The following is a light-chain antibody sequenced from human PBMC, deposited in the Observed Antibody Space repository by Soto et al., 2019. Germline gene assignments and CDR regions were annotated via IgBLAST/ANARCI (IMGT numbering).Light chain of an antibody. V-gene: IGKV1-5*03. J-gene: IGKJ1*01. CDR3: QQYNSDST. CDR1: QSISIW. CDR2: NAS. Sequence: IQMTQSPSTLSASVGDRVTITCRASQSISIWLAWYQQKPGKAPKLLIYNASSLESEVPSRFSGSGSGTEFTLTINSLQPDDSATYYCQQYNSDSTFGQGTKVESK.